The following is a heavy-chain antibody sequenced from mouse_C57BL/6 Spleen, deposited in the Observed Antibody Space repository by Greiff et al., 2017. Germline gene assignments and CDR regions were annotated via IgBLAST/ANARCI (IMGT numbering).Heavy chain of an antibody. Sequence: QVQLQQSGAELVRPGSSVKLSCKASGYTFTSYWMDWVKQRPGQGLEWIGNIYPSDSETHYNQKFKDKATLTVDKYSSTAYMQLSSLTSEDSAVYYCARREYSNCGAWFAYWGQGTLVTVSA. CDR1: GYTFTSYW. CDR3: ARREYSNCGAWFAY. V-gene: IGHV1-61*01. CDR2: IYPSDSET. D-gene: IGHD2-5*01. J-gene: IGHJ3*01.